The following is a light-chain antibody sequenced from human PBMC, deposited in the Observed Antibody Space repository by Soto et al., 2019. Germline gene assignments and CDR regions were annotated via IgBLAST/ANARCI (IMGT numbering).Light chain of an antibody. J-gene: IGLJ3*02. CDR1: SSDVGSNNF. Sequence: QSALTQPRSVSGSPGQSVTISCTGTSSDVGSNNFVSWYQHRPGKAPRLMIHNVSKRPSGVPDRFSGYKSGNTASLTISGLQAEDEADYYCCSYAGGYTWVFGGGTKVTVL. CDR3: CSYAGGYTWV. CDR2: NVS. V-gene: IGLV2-11*01.